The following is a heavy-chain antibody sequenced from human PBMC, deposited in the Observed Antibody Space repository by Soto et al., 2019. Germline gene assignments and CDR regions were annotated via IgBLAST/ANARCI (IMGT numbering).Heavy chain of an antibody. CDR2: IIPIFGTS. D-gene: IGHD5-18*01. V-gene: IGHV1-69*13. CDR3: ARGGGSPGVDTAMVPLDYYYGMDV. CDR1: GGTFSSYA. Sequence: GASVKVSCKASGGTFSSYAISWVRQAPGQGLERMGGIIPIFGTSNYAQKFQGRVTITADESTSTAYMELSSLRSEDTAVYYCARGGGSPGVDTAMVPLDYYYGMDVWGQGTTVTVSS. J-gene: IGHJ6*02.